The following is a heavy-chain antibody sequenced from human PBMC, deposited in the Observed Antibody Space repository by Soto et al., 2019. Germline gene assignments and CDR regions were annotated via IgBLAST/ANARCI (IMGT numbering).Heavy chain of an antibody. Sequence: VQLVESGGGAVQPGRSLRLSCAASGFTLSDYAMHWVRQAPGKGLEWVAVVSHDGRNTHYADAVKGRFTISRDSSKNTVSLEMTSLRAEDTAVYYCAKGGRQWLVTSDFNYWGQGALVTVSS. V-gene: IGHV3-30*18. CDR1: GFTLSDYA. CDR2: VSHDGRNT. J-gene: IGHJ4*02. CDR3: AKGGRQWLVTSDFNY. D-gene: IGHD6-19*01.